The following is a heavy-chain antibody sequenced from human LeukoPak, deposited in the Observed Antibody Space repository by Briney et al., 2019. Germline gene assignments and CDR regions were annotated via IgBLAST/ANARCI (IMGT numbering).Heavy chain of an antibody. D-gene: IGHD3-22*01. V-gene: IGHV4-39*07. CDR1: GGSISSYY. CDR3: AGHPGYYYEGDDAFDI. J-gene: IGHJ3*02. CDR2: IYYSGST. Sequence: SETLSLTCTVSGGSISSYYWSWIRQPPGKGLEWIGSIYYSGSTYYNPSLKSRVTISVDTSKNQFSLKLSSVTAADTAVYYCAGHPGYYYEGDDAFDIWGQGTMVTVSS.